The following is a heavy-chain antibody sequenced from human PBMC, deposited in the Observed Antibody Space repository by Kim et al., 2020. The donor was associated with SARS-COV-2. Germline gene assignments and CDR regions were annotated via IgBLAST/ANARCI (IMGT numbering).Heavy chain of an antibody. J-gene: IGHJ3*02. Sequence: GGSLRLSCAASGFTFSSYAMHWVRQAPGKGLEWVAVISYDGSNKYYADSVKGRFTISRDNSKNTLYLQMNSLRAEDTAVYYCARVRGGSYLGAFDIWAQG. CDR3: ARVRGGSYLGAFDI. CDR2: ISYDGSNK. D-gene: IGHD1-26*01. CDR1: GFTFSSYA. V-gene: IGHV3-30*04.